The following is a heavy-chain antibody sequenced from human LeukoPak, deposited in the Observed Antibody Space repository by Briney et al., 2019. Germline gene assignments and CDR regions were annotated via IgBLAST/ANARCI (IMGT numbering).Heavy chain of an antibody. D-gene: IGHD6-19*01. J-gene: IGHJ4*02. CDR2: ISWNSGSI. CDR3: AKAHFGGSGWYYFDY. V-gene: IGHV3-9*01. CDR1: GFTFDDYA. Sequence: GGSLRLSCAASGFTFDDYAMHWVRQAPGKGLEWVSGISWNSGSIGYADSVKGRFTISRDNAKNSLYLQMNSLRAEDTALYYCAKAHFGGSGWYYFDYWGQGTLVTVSS.